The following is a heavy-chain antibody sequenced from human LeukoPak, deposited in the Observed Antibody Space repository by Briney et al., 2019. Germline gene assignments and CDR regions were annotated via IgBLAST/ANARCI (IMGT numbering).Heavy chain of an antibody. J-gene: IGHJ6*02. D-gene: IGHD3-22*01. CDR2: INHSGST. Sequence: PSETLSLTCAVYGGSFSGYYWSWIRQHPGKGLEWIGEINHSGSTNYNPSLKSRVTISVDTSKNQFSLKLSSVTAADTAVYYCAGYYYDTPYGMDVWGQGTTVTVSS. V-gene: IGHV4-34*01. CDR1: GGSFSGYY. CDR3: AGYYYDTPYGMDV.